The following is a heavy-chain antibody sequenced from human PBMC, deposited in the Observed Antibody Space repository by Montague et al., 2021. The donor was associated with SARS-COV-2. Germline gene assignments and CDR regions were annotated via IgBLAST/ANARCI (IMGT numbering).Heavy chain of an antibody. D-gene: IGHD6-6*01. CDR1: GGPISSSSYY. Sequence: SETLSLTCTVSGGPISSSSYYWGWIRQPPGKGLEWIGSIYYSGSTYYNPSLKSRVTISVDTSKSQFSLKLSSVTAADTAVYYCARDLNEYSSSGGFDYWGQGTLVTVSS. CDR3: ARDLNEYSSSGGFDY. J-gene: IGHJ4*02. V-gene: IGHV4-39*07. CDR2: IYYSGST.